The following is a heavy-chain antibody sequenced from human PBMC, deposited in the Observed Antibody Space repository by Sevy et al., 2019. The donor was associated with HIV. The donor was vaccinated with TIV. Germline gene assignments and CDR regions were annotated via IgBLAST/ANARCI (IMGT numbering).Heavy chain of an antibody. CDR2: LWSHGRRE. V-gene: IGHV3-33*03. CDR3: AKEDDAFDV. J-gene: IGHJ3*01. Sequence: GGPLRLSCAGSGFTFSNYAMHWVRQAPGKGLECVAGLWSHGRREYYADFAKGRFTISRDNSKNTVYLHMDSLRTDDTAVYYCAKEDDAFDVWGQGTMVTVSS. CDR1: GFTFSNYA.